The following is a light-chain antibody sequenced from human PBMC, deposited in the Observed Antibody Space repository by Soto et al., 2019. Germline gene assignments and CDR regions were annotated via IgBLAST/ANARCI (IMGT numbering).Light chain of an antibody. J-gene: IGKJ5*01. CDR3: QQYGSSRIT. CDR1: QSLSSSY. CDR2: GTS. V-gene: IGKV3-20*01. Sequence: EIGLTQSPGTLSLSPGERATLSCWASQSLSSSYLAWYQQKPGQAPRLLISGTSSRATGIPDRFSGSGSGTDFTLTISRLEPEDFAVYYCQQYGSSRITFGQGTRLEI.